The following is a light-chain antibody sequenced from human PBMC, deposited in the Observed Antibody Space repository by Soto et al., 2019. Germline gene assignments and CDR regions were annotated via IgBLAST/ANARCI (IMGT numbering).Light chain of an antibody. CDR2: DVS. Sequence: LTQPASVSGSPGQSITISCTGTSSDVGGYNYVSWYQQHPGKAPKVMIYDVSNRPSGVSNRFSGSKSGNTASLTISGLQAEDEADYYCSSYTSSSTLDAYVFGTGTKVTVL. CDR1: SSDVGGYNY. J-gene: IGLJ1*01. CDR3: SSYTSSSTLDAYV. V-gene: IGLV2-14*01.